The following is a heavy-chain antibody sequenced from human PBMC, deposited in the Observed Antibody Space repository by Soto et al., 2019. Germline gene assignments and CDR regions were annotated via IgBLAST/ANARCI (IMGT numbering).Heavy chain of an antibody. Sequence: GGSLRLSCAASGFTFSNAWMNWVRQAPGKGLEWVGRIKSKTDGGTTDYAAPVKGRFTISRDDSKNTLYLQMNSLKTEDTAVYYCTTVGPGIAAAAYYYGMDVWGQGTTVTVSS. D-gene: IGHD6-13*01. V-gene: IGHV3-15*07. CDR2: IKSKTDGGTT. J-gene: IGHJ6*02. CDR3: TTVGPGIAAAAYYYGMDV. CDR1: GFTFSNAW.